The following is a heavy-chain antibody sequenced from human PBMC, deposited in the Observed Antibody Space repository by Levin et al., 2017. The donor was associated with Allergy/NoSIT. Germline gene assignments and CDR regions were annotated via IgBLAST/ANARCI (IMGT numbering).Heavy chain of an antibody. V-gene: IGHV3-53*01. CDR3: ARVDYRGGGSRYFDC. J-gene: IGHJ4*02. CDR2: IYSGGST. D-gene: IGHD2-15*01. CDR1: GFTVSSNY. Sequence: GGSLRLSCAASGFTVSSNYMSWVRQAPGKGLEWVSVIYSGGSTYYADSVKGRFTISRDNSKNTLYLQMNSLRDEDTAVYYCARVDYRGGGSRYFDCWGQGTLVTVSS.